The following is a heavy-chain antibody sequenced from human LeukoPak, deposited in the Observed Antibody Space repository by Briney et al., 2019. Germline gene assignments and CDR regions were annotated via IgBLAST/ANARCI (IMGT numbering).Heavy chain of an antibody. CDR3: ARDSSLWFGELFR. CDR2: ISYDGSNK. CDR1: GFTFSSYA. V-gene: IGHV3-30-3*01. Sequence: GGSLRLSCAASGFTFSSYAMHWVRQAPGKGLEWVAVISYDGSNKYYADSVKGRFTISRDNSKNTLYLQMNSLRAEDTAVYYCARDSSLWFGELFRWGQGALVTVSS. J-gene: IGHJ4*02. D-gene: IGHD3-10*01.